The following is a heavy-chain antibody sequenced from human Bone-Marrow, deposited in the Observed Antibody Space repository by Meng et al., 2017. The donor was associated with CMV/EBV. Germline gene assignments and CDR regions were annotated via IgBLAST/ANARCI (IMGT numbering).Heavy chain of an antibody. CDR2: ISSSSSYI. Sequence: SLKICCAASGFTFSSYSMNWVRQAPGKGLEWVSSISSSSSYIYYADSVKGRCTISRDNAKTSLYLQMNSLRAGDPAVYYCARDHDSYYFDYWGQGTLVTVSS. CDR3: ARDHDSYYFDY. CDR1: GFTFSSYS. J-gene: IGHJ4*02. V-gene: IGHV3-21*01. D-gene: IGHD1-1*01.